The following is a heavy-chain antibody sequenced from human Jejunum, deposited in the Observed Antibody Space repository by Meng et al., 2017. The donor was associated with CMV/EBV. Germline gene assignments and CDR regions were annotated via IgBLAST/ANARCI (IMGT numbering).Heavy chain of an antibody. CDR1: GLTLSACD. CDR3: TSGYGFDS. J-gene: IGHJ4*02. Sequence: CPAFGLTLSACDMSWLGQTSGKGLGWVGRIRGKTTSYATSYAASVKGRFTISRDDSKNTAYLQMNSLKTEDTAVYYCTSGYGFDSWGQGTLVTVSS. D-gene: IGHD5-18*01. V-gene: IGHV3-73*01. CDR2: IRGKTTSYAT.